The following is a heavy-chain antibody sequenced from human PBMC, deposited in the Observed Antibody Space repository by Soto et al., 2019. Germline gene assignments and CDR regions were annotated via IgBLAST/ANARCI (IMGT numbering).Heavy chain of an antibody. CDR3: AKTEAVVAVDVYPRWFDS. Sequence: EVQLVETGGGLIQPGGSLRLSCAASGFSVSNNYMSWVRQAPGKGLEWVSLLYSGGATYYAGSVKGRFTISRDDAENTLYLDMGNLKVDDTATYYCAKTEAVVAVDVYPRWFDSWGQGTLVTVSS. V-gene: IGHV3-53*02. J-gene: IGHJ5*02. D-gene: IGHD2-15*01. CDR2: LYSGGAT. CDR1: GFSVSNNY.